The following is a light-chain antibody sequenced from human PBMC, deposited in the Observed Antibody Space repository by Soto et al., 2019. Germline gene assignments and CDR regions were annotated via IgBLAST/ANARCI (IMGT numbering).Light chain of an antibody. CDR3: QKYGRSPGWT. V-gene: IGKV3-20*01. CDR2: ATS. CDR1: QSVDSNF. Sequence: EIVLTQSPGTLSLSPGERATLSCRANQSVDSNFLAWNQQKPGQAPRLLIYATSTRATGIPDRFSGSGSGTDFTLTISRLEPEDFAVYYCQKYGRSPGWTFGRGNK. J-gene: IGKJ1*01.